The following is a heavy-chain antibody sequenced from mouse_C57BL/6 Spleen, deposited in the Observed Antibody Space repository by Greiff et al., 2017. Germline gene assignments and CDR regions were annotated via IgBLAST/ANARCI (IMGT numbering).Heavy chain of an antibody. D-gene: IGHD2-4*01. Sequence: VQLKQSGPGLVKPSQSLSLTCSVTGYSITSGYYWNWIRQLPGNKLEWMGYISYDGSNNYNPSLKNRISITRDTSKNQFFLKLNSVTAEDTATYYCARRAYDYDDAMDYWGQGTSVTVSS. CDR2: ISYDGSN. V-gene: IGHV3-6*01. CDR1: GYSITSGYY. CDR3: ARRAYDYDDAMDY. J-gene: IGHJ4*01.